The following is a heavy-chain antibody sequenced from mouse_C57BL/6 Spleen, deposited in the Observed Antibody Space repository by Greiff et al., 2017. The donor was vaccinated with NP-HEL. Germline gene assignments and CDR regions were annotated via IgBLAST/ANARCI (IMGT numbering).Heavy chain of an antibody. CDR2: INPNNGGT. D-gene: IGHD1-1*01. V-gene: IGHV1-22*01. Sequence: EVHLVESGPELVKPGASVKMSCKASGYTFTDYNMHWVKQSHGKSLEWIGYINPNNGGTSYNQKFKGKATLTVNKSSSTAYMELRSLTSEDSAVYYCARKDITTVVAPYAMDYWGQGTSVTVSS. J-gene: IGHJ4*01. CDR1: GYTFTDYN. CDR3: ARKDITTVVAPYAMDY.